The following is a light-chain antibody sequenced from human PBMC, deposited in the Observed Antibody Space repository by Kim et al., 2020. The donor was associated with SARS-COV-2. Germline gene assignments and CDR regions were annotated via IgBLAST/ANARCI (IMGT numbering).Light chain of an antibody. CDR1: QSVSSSY. CDR2: GAS. J-gene: IGKJ1*01. Sequence: PGERATLSCRASQSVSSSYLAWYQQKPGQAPRLLIYGASSRATGIPDRCSGRGSGTDFTLTISRLEPEDFAVYYCQQYGSSPPWTFGQGTKVDIK. V-gene: IGKV3-20*01. CDR3: QQYGSSPPWT.